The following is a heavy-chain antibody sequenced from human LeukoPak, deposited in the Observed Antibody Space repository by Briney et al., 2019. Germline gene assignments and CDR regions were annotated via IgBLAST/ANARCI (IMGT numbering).Heavy chain of an antibody. D-gene: IGHD6-13*01. Sequence: SETLSLTGTVSGGSISSYYWSWIRQPAGKGLEWIGRIYTSGSTNYNPSLKSRVTMSVDTSKNQFSLKLSSVTAADTAVYYCARDSSHDPIAASAPFDYWGQGTLVTVSS. CDR2: IYTSGST. V-gene: IGHV4-4*07. J-gene: IGHJ4*02. CDR1: GGSISSYY. CDR3: ARDSSHDPIAASAPFDY.